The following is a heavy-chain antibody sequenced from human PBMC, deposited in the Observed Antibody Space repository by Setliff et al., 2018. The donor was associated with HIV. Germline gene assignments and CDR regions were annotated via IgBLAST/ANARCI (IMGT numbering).Heavy chain of an antibody. CDR2: IRNDGSTT. CDR1: GFTFSSDG. V-gene: IGHV3-30*02. J-gene: IGHJ6*02. D-gene: IGHD1-20*01. CDR3: ARDQSGPDPGIPDYFYGMDV. Sequence: GGSLRLSCAASGFTFSSDGMHWVRQAPGKGLEWVGFIRNDGSTTDYADSVRGRFTISRDNAKNSLYLQLNSLRDEDTAVYYCARDQSGPDPGIPDYFYGMDVWGQGTTVTVSS.